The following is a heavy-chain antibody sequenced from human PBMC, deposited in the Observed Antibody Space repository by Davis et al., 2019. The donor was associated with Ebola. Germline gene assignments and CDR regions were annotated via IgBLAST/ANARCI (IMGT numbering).Heavy chain of an antibody. Sequence: AASVKVSCKASGERGRSYGMKWVRQAPGQGLEWMGWINTNTGNPTYAQGFTGRFVFSLDTSVSTAYLQISSLKAEDTAVYYCARGGQLALWGQGTLVTVSS. J-gene: IGHJ5*02. V-gene: IGHV7-4-1*02. CDR1: GERGRSYG. D-gene: IGHD3-16*01. CDR2: INTNTGNP. CDR3: ARGGQLAL.